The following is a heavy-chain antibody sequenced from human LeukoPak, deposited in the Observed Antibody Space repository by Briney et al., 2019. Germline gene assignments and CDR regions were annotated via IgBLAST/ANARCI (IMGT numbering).Heavy chain of an antibody. CDR3: ARAREFPSWYYFDY. CDR2: ISYDGSNK. D-gene: IGHD2-8*02. Sequence: PGRSLRLSCAASGFTFSSYAMHWVRQAPGKGLEWVAVISYDGSNKYYADSVKGRFTISRDNSKNTLYLQMNSLRAEDTAVYYCARAREFPSWYYFDYWGRGTLVTVSS. J-gene: IGHJ4*02. V-gene: IGHV3-30-3*01. CDR1: GFTFSSYA.